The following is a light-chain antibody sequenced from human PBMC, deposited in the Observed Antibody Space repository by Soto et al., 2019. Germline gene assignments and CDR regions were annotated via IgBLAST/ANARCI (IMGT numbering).Light chain of an antibody. J-gene: IGLJ2*01. Sequence: QSVLTQPPSASGSPGQSVTISCTGSSSDVGGYNYVSWYQQHPGKAPKLMIYEVSKRPSGVPDRLSGSKSGNTASLTVSGLQAEDEADYYCSSYGGSITVVFGGGTKVTVL. CDR3: SSYGGSITVV. V-gene: IGLV2-8*01. CDR1: SSDVGGYNY. CDR2: EVS.